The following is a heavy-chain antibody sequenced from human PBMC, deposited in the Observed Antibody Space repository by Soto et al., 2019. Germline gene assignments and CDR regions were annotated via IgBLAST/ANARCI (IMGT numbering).Heavy chain of an antibody. D-gene: IGHD1-7*01. CDR1: AGTISSDTYY. CDR2: IFYSGST. J-gene: IGHJ3*02. Sequence: QVQLQESGPGLVKPSQTLSLTCYVSAGTISSDTYYWSWVRQHPGKGLEWIGYIFYSGSTNYNPSLRRRLTISLDTSKNHFSLDLTSVTAADTAVYYCATVGELGAFDIWGQGTMVTVSS. V-gene: IGHV4-31*02. CDR3: ATVGELGAFDI.